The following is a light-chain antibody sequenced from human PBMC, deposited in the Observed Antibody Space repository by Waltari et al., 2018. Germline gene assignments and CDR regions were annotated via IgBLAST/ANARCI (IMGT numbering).Light chain of an antibody. Sequence: EIVMTQSPATLSVSPGERATLSCRASQSVSSNLAWYQQKPGQAPRLLIYGASTRATGSPARFSGSGSGTEFTLTISSLQSEDFAVYYCQQYNNWPPGTFGGGTKVEIK. CDR3: QQYNNWPPGT. J-gene: IGKJ4*01. V-gene: IGKV3-15*01. CDR1: QSVSSN. CDR2: GAS.